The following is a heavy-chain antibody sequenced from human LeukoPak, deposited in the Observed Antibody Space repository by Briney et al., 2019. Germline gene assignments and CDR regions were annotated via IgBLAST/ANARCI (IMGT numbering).Heavy chain of an antibody. CDR2: INWNGDTT. J-gene: IGHJ4*02. CDR1: GFTFEGYG. D-gene: IGHD3-10*01. CDR3: ARDYGSGSYYNGIDY. V-gene: IGHV3-20*04. Sequence: GGSLRLSCAASGFTFEGYGMTWVRQAPGKGLEWVSYINWNGDTTAYADSVKGRFTISRDNAMSSLYLQMNSLRAEDTAFYYCARDYGSGSYYNGIDYWGQGTLVSVSS.